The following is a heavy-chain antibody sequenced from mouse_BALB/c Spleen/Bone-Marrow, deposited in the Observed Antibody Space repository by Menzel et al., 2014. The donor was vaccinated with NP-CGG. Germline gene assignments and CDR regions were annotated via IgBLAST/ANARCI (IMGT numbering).Heavy chain of an antibody. D-gene: IGHD1-1*01. CDR3: VRSGSSSGYFDY. CDR1: GFTFSSFG. Sequence: EVMLVESGGGLVQPGGSRKLSCAASGFTFSSFGMHWVRQAPEKGLEWVAYISSGSSTIYYADTVMGRFTISRDNPKNTLFLQMASLRSEDTSMYYRVRSGSSSGYFDYWGQGTTLTVSS. V-gene: IGHV5-17*02. CDR2: ISSGSSTI. J-gene: IGHJ2*01.